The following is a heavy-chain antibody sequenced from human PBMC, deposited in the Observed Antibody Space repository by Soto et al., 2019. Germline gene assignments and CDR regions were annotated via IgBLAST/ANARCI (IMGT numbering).Heavy chain of an antibody. CDR1: GGTFSSYA. J-gene: IGHJ6*02. CDR2: IIPIFGTA. V-gene: IGHV1-69*13. D-gene: IGHD1-1*01. Sequence: ASVKVSCKASGGTFSSYAISWVRQAPGQGLEWMGGIIPIFGTANYAQKFQGRVTITADESTSTAYMELSSLRSEDTAVYYCARPLEPLYYYYGMDVWGQGTTVTVSS. CDR3: ARPLEPLYYYYGMDV.